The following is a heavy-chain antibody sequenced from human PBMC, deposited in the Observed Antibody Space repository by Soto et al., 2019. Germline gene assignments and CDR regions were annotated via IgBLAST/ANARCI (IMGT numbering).Heavy chain of an antibody. V-gene: IGHV3-48*02. D-gene: IGHD3-9*01. CDR1: GFTFSSYS. CDR3: ARAQESYAILTGYYTYYYGMDV. CDR2: ISSSSSTI. Sequence: LRFSCAASGFTFSSYSMNWVRQAPGKGLEWVSYISSSSSTIYYADSVKGRFTISRDNAKNSLYLQMNSLRDEDTAVYYRARAQESYAILTGYYTYYYGMDVRGHGTTITVSS. J-gene: IGHJ6*02.